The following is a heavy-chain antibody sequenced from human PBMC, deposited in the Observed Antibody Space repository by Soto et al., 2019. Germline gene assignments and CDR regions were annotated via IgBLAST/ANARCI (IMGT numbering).Heavy chain of an antibody. CDR3: ASGYRRVVAEYFQH. CDR1: GINFEDFA. D-gene: IGHD3-16*02. J-gene: IGHJ1*01. Sequence: GGSLRLSCSVSGINFEDFALNWLRQAPGKGLEWVGFIRDKTYGGTTEYAAAVKGRFTISRDDSRDIAYLQMNSLKAEDTAVYYCASGYRRVVAEYFQHWGQGSLVTVSS. CDR2: IRDKTYGGTT. V-gene: IGHV3-49*03.